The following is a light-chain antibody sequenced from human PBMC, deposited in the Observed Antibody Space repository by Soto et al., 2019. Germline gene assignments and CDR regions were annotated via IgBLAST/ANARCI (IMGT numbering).Light chain of an antibody. CDR2: DVS. CDR3: SSYTSGSTLV. V-gene: IGLV2-14*03. Sequence: QSALTQPASVSGSPGQSITISCTGTSSDVGVYNYVSWYQQHPGKAPKLMIYDVSDRHSGVSSRFSGSKSGNTASLTISGLQAEDEADYYLSSYTSGSTLVLGGGTQLAV. J-gene: IGLJ2*01. CDR1: SSDVGVYNY.